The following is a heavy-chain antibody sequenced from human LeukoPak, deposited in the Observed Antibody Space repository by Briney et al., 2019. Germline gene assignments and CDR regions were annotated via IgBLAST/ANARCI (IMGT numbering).Heavy chain of an antibody. J-gene: IGHJ4*02. Sequence: GGSLRLSCAASGFTFSSYSMNWVRQAPGKGLEWVSYISSSSSSIYYADSVKGRFTISRDNAKNSLYLQMNSLRAEDTAVYYCARDRAWLADESYFDYWGQGTLVTVSS. V-gene: IGHV3-48*01. CDR3: ARDRAWLADESYFDY. D-gene: IGHD6-19*01. CDR2: ISSSSSSI. CDR1: GFTFSSYS.